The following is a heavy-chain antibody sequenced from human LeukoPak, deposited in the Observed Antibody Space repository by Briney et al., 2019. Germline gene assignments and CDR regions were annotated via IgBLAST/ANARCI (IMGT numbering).Heavy chain of an antibody. D-gene: IGHD2-2*02. V-gene: IGHV4-59*12. CDR2: IYYSGST. CDR3: AREREVGYCSSISCYRNFDP. CDR1: GGSISSYY. J-gene: IGHJ5*02. Sequence: SETLSLTCTVSGGSISSYYWSWIRQPPGKGLEWIGYIYYSGSTNYNPSLKSRVTISVDTSKNQFSLKLNSVTAADTAVYYCAREREVGYCSSISCYRNFDPWGQGILVTVSS.